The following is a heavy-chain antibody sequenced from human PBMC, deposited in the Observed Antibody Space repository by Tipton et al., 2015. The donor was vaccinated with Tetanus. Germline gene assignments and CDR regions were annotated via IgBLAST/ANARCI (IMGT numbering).Heavy chain of an antibody. Sequence: QLVQSGAEVKKPGESLKISCKGSGYSFTSYWIGWVRQMPGQGLEWMAIIYPGDSDTRYSPSFQGQVNISADKSISTAYLRWSSLKASDPAMYYCAAGFIAAAESFDYWGQGTLVTVSS. CDR2: IYPGDSDT. D-gene: IGHD6-13*01. J-gene: IGHJ4*02. CDR1: GYSFTSYW. V-gene: IGHV5-51*01. CDR3: AAGFIAAAESFDY.